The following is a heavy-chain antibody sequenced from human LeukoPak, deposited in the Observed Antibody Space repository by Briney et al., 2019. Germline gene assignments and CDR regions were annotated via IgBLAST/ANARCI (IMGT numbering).Heavy chain of an antibody. CDR1: GGSFNGYY. CDR2: INHSGST. D-gene: IGHD6-25*01. CDR3: ARGQLRLSN. V-gene: IGHV4-34*01. J-gene: IGHJ4*02. Sequence: SEALSLTCAVYGGSFNGYYWTWIRQPPGKGLEWIGEINHSGSTDYNPSLKSRVTISVDTSKNQFSLKLNSVTAADTAVYYCARGQLRLSNWGQGSLVIVSS.